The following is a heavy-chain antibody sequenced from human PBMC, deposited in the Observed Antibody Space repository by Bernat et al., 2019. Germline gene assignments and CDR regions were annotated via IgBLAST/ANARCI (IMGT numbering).Heavy chain of an antibody. J-gene: IGHJ5*02. CDR2: ISYDGSNK. V-gene: IGHV3-30-3*01. CDR1: GFTFSSYA. Sequence: VQLLESGGGVVQPGRSLRLSCAASGFTFSSYAMHWVRQAPGKGLEWVAVISYDGSNKYYADSVKGRFTISRDNSKNTLYLQMNSLRAEDTAVYYCARIGTGRPFDPWGQGTLVTVSS. CDR3: ARIGTGRPFDP. D-gene: IGHD6-13*01.